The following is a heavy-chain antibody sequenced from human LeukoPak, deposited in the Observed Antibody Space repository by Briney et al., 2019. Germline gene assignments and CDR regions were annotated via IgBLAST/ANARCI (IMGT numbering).Heavy chain of an antibody. CDR2: IKHDGSEK. J-gene: IGHJ4*02. CDR1: GFIFTGYF. CDR3: ATDRGWRTSGYYLYYFEY. Sequence: GGSLRLSCAASGFIFTGYFMSWVRQAPGKGLEWVASIKHDGSEKYYVDSVRGRFTISRDNTKDLLYLQMSSLRAEDTAVYYCATDRGWRTSGYYLYYFEYWGQGTLVTFSS. D-gene: IGHD3-3*01. V-gene: IGHV3-7*01.